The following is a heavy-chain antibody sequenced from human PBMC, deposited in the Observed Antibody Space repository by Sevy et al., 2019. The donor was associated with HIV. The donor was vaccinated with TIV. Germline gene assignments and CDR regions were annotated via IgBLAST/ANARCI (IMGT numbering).Heavy chain of an antibody. V-gene: IGHV3-30*03. D-gene: IGHD2-8*01. CDR3: ARQPRYCSHGVCYSGGEYYYYYGMDV. Sequence: GGSLRLSCAPSGFTFSNYVIHWVRQAPGKGLEWVAVISFDGSNKYYADSVRGRFTISRDNSENTLYLQMNSLRLDDTAVYYCARQPRYCSHGVCYSGGEYYYYYGMDVWGQGTTVTVSS. CDR2: ISFDGSNK. CDR1: GFTFSNYV. J-gene: IGHJ6*02.